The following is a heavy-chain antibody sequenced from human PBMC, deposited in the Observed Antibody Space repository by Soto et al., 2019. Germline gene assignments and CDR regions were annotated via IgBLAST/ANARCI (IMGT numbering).Heavy chain of an antibody. D-gene: IGHD3-10*01. J-gene: IGHJ5*02. CDR2: IYYSGST. Sequence: SEALSLTCTVSGGSISSYYWSWIRQPPGKGLEWIGYIYYSGSTNYNPSLKSRVTISVDTSKNQFSLKLSSVTAADTAVYYCARGSGMVRGDTIWFDPWGQGTLVTVSS. V-gene: IGHV4-59*01. CDR3: ARGSGMVRGDTIWFDP. CDR1: GGSISSYY.